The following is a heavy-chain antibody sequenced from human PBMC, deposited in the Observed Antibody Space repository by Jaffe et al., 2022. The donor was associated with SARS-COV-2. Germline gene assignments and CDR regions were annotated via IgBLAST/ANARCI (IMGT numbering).Heavy chain of an antibody. CDR3: AHHFYDSRGYMGPDY. Sequence: QITLKESGPTLVKPTQTLTLTCTFSGFSLSSSGAGVGWIRQPPGKALEWLALIYWGGDKRYSPYLKSRLTITKDTSKNQVVLTMTNMDPVDTATYFCAHHFYDSRGYMGPDYWGQGTLVTVSS. CDR1: GFSLSSSGAG. D-gene: IGHD3-22*01. CDR2: IYWGGDK. J-gene: IGHJ4*02. V-gene: IGHV2-5*02.